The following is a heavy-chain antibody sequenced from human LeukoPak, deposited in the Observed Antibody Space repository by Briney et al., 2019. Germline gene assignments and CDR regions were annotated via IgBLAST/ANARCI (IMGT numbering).Heavy chain of an antibody. V-gene: IGHV3-23*01. CDR2: ISGSGGST. CDR3: AKDGPSFDY. J-gene: IGHJ4*02. CDR1: GFTFSGYA. Sequence: GGSLRLSCAASGFTFSGYAMSWVRQAPGNGLEWVSSISGSGGSTHYADSVKGRFTISRDNSKNTLYLQMNSLSAEDTAVYYCAKDGPSFDYWGQGNLVTVSS.